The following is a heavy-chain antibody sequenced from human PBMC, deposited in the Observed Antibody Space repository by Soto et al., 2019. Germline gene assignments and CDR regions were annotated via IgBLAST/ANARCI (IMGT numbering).Heavy chain of an antibody. Sequence: EVPLLESGGGLVQPGGSLRLSCAASGFTFSSYAMNWVRQAPGKGREWVSVISGSGGSTYYADSVKGRFTISRDNSKNQLYLQMNSLSAEDTAVYYCAKRASGSYFDSWGQGTLVTVSS. CDR3: AKRASGSYFDS. J-gene: IGHJ4*02. D-gene: IGHD3-10*01. CDR1: GFTFSSYA. V-gene: IGHV3-23*01. CDR2: ISGSGGST.